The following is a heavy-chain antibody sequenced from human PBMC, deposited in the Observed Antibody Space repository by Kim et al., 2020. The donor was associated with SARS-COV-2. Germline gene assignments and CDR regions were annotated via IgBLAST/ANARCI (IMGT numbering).Heavy chain of an antibody. J-gene: IGHJ6*02. Sequence: GGSLRLSCADSGLSVSDHYMDWVRQAPGKGLEWVGRSRDKVNSYTTEYAASVKGRFTISRDESKNSLYLQMNSLETEDTAVYYCTRAAGSKTGMDVWGQGTTVTVSS. CDR3: TRAAGSKTGMDV. CDR1: GLSVSDHY. D-gene: IGHD2-2*01. V-gene: IGHV3-72*01. CDR2: SRDKVNSYTT.